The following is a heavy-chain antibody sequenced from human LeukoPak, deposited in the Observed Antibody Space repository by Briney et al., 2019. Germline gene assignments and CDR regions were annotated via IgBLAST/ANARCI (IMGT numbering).Heavy chain of an antibody. V-gene: IGHV3-23*01. D-gene: IGHD3-10*01. J-gene: IGHJ4*02. Sequence: PGGSLRLSCAPSAFTFSSFGMRWDRPAPGEGREWVSAISGSGGSAYYADSVKGRFTISRDNSKNTLYLQMNSLRADDTAVYYCASRTSYYTYYFDYWGQGTLVTVSS. CDR3: ASRTSYYTYYFDY. CDR2: ISGSGGSA. CDR1: AFTFSSFG.